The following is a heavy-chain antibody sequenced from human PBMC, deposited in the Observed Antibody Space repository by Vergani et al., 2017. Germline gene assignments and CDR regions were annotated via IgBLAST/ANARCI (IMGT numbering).Heavy chain of an antibody. D-gene: IGHD2-2*01. CDR1: GGTFSSYA. CDR3: ARDEGAIVVVPAAMDYYYYGMDG. J-gene: IGHJ6*02. Sequence: QVQLVQSGAEVKKPGSSVKVSCKASGGTFSSYAISWVRQAPGQGLEWMGRIIPIFGTANYAQKFQGRVTITADESTSTAYMELSSLRSEDTAVYYCARDEGAIVVVPAAMDYYYYGMDGWGQGTTVTVSS. V-gene: IGHV1-69*13. CDR2: IIPIFGTA.